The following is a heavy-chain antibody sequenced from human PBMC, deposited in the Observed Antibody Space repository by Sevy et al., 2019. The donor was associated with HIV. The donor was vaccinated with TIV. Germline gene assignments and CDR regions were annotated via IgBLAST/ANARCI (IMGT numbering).Heavy chain of an antibody. CDR3: ARLGATRFYFDY. Sequence: SETLSLTCAVSGGSISSSSHYWVWIRQPPGKGLEWIGNIYYSGSTYYNPSLKSRVTISVDTSTNRFSLKLTSVTAADTAVYYCARLGATRFYFDYWGQGTPVTVSS. CDR2: IYYSGST. D-gene: IGHD3-10*01. V-gene: IGHV4-39*01. CDR1: GGSISSSSHY. J-gene: IGHJ4*02.